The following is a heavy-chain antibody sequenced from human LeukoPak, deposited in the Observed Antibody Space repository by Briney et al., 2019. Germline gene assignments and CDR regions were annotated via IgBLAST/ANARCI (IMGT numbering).Heavy chain of an antibody. J-gene: IGHJ4*02. V-gene: IGHV3-48*01. CDR2: ISSRSTTM. CDR3: ASVHTNLGY. Sequence: GGSLRLSCAASGFTFSSYSMNWVRQAPGKGLGWVSYISSRSTTMYYADSEKGRFTISRDNAKNSLYLQMNSLRAEDTAIYYCASVHTNLGYWGQGTLVTVSS. CDR1: GFTFSSYS. D-gene: IGHD1-14*01.